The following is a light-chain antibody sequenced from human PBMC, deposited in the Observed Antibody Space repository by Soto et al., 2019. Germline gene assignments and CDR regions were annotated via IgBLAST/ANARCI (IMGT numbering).Light chain of an antibody. V-gene: IGKV3-15*01. J-gene: IGKJ4*01. CDR2: SAS. Sequence: EVVMTQSPATLSVSPGERATLSCRASQFVSTNLAWYQQKPGQAPRLLIYSASTRATGIPDRFSGSGSGTDFTLTISSLQSEDFGVYYCQQFNNWPPLTFCGGTKVEIK. CDR1: QFVSTN. CDR3: QQFNNWPPLT.